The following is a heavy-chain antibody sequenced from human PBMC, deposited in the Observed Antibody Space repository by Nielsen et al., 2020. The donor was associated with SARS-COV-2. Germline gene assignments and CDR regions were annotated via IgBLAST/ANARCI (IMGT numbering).Heavy chain of an antibody. V-gene: IGHV3-30*02. D-gene: IGHD3-10*01. CDR1: GFTFSSYG. J-gene: IGHJ6*02. CDR3: ASLGGVYGSGSYYYYGMDV. CDR2: IWYDGSNK. Sequence: GESLKISCAASGFTFSSYGMHWVRQAPGKGLEWVAVIWYDGSNKYYADSVKGRFTISRDNSKNTLYLQMNSLRAEDTALYYCASLGGVYGSGSYYYYGMDVWGQGTTVTVSS.